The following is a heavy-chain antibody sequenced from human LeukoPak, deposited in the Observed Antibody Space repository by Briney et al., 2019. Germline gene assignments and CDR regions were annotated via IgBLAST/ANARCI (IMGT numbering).Heavy chain of an antibody. D-gene: IGHD2-15*01. J-gene: IGHJ5*02. CDR2: IWYDGSNK. CDR3: AREGYLGYCSGGSCFNWFGP. CDR1: GFTFSSYG. Sequence: PGRSLRLSCAASGFTFSSYGMHWVRQAPGKGLEWVAVIWYDGSNKYYADSVKGRFTISRDNSKNTLYLQMNSLRAEDTAVYYCAREGYLGYCSGGSCFNWFGPWGQGTLVTVSS. V-gene: IGHV3-33*01.